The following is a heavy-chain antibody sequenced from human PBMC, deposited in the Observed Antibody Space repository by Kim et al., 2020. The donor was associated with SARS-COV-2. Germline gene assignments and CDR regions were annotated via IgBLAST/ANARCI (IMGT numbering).Heavy chain of an antibody. CDR3: SRDQAGP. CDR2: SKWSN. Sequence: SKWSNDYAVSVKGRITISPDTSKNQFSLQLNSVTPEDTAVYYCSRDQAGPWGQGTLVTVSS. J-gene: IGHJ5*02. V-gene: IGHV6-1*01. D-gene: IGHD6-25*01.